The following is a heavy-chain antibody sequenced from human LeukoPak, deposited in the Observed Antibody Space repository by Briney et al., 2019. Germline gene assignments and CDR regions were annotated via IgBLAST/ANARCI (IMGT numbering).Heavy chain of an antibody. CDR2: INPSGGST. J-gene: IGHJ4*02. D-gene: IGHD3-22*01. CDR3: ARDRYDSSGYLLCFDY. CDR1: GYTFTGFC. Sequence: ASVKVSCKASGYTFTGFCIHWVRQAPGQGLEWMGIINPSGGSTSYAQKFQGRVTMTRDTSTSTVYMELSSLRSEDTAVYYCARDRYDSSGYLLCFDYWGQGTLVTVSS. V-gene: IGHV1-46*01.